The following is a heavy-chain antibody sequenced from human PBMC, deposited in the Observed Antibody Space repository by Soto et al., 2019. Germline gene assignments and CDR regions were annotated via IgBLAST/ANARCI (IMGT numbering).Heavy chain of an antibody. V-gene: IGHV3-11*01. CDR3: ARAFTEVVTAAPGPFDP. D-gene: IGHD2-21*02. Sequence: PGGSLRLSCAGSGFTFSDYYMTWIRQAPGKGLEWISYISGRSVIYYADSVKGRFTISRDNAKNSLYLQMNSLRVDDTAMYYCARAFTEVVTAAPGPFDPWGQGTLVTVSS. J-gene: IGHJ5*02. CDR2: ISGRSVI. CDR1: GFTFSDYY.